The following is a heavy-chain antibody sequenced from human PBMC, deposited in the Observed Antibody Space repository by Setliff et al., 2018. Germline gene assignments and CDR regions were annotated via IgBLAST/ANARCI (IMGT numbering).Heavy chain of an antibody. CDR1: GYSFTTYY. CDR3: SRLVRFCTASTCQGASASEH. J-gene: IGHJ4*02. V-gene: IGHV1-46*01. Sequence: GASVKVSCKASGYSFTTYYMHWVRQAPGQGLEWMGTINTGGGSSSYTEKFQGRVTMTRDTSTTTFYLEMNSLTSEDTAVYYCSRLVRFCTASTCQGASASEHWGQGTLVTVSS. D-gene: IGHD2-8*02. CDR2: INTGGGSS.